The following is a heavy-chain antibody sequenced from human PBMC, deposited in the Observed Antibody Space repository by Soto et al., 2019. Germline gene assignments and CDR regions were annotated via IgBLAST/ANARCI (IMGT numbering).Heavy chain of an antibody. CDR1: GFTFSSYA. CDR2: ISGSGGST. J-gene: IGHJ4*02. CDR3: AKGQWEWLLSLFDY. V-gene: IGHV3-23*01. Sequence: PGGSLRLSCAASGFTFSSYAMSWVRQAPGKGLEWVSAISGSGGSTYYADSVRGRFTISRDNSKNTLYLQMSSLRAEDTAVYYCAKGQWEWLLSLFDYWGQGTLVTVSS. D-gene: IGHD3-3*01.